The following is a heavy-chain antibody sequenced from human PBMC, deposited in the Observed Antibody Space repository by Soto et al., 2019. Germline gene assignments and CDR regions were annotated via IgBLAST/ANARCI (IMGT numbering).Heavy chain of an antibody. J-gene: IGHJ2*01. CDR3: ARDPARGYSYGSAPGGWYFDL. V-gene: IGHV1-69*08. D-gene: IGHD5-18*01. CDR1: GGTFSSYT. Sequence: QVQLVQSGAEVKKPGSSVKVSCKASGGTFSSYTISWVRQAPGQGLEWMGRIIPILGIANYAQKFQGRVTITADKSTXTAXMXQSSLRSEDTAVYYCARDPARGYSYGSAPGGWYFDLWGRGTLVTVSS. CDR2: IIPILGIA.